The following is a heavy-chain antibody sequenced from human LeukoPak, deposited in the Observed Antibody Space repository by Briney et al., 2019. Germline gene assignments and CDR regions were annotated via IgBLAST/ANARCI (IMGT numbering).Heavy chain of an antibody. Sequence: SETLSLTCAVSGVSISPYYWAWIRQPPGKGLEWIGYIHTSGSNNQYPSLKSRVTISVDKSKNHFSLRLTSVTATDTAVYYCARLSAAVHLGAFDLWGQGTMVTVSS. J-gene: IGHJ3*01. D-gene: IGHD3-3*01. CDR3: ARLSAAVHLGAFDL. CDR1: GVSISPYY. V-gene: IGHV4-4*09. CDR2: IHTSGSN.